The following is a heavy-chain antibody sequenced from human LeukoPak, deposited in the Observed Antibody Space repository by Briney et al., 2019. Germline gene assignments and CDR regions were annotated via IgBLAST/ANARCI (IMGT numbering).Heavy chain of an antibody. J-gene: IGHJ4*02. D-gene: IGHD7-27*01. CDR2: INPNSGGT. V-gene: IGHV1-2*02. Sequence: ASVKVSCKASGYTFTSYGISWVRQAPGQGLEWMGWINPNSGGTNYAQKFQGRVTMTRDTSISTAYMELSRLRSDDTAVYYCARDVLGYWGQGTLVTVSS. CDR3: ARDVLGY. CDR1: GYTFTSYG.